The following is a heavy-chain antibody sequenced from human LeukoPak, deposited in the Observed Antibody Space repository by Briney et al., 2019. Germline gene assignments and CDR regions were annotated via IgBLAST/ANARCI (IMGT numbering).Heavy chain of an antibody. D-gene: IGHD3-22*01. J-gene: IGHJ3*02. CDR3: ARSPYYYDSSGYRNYAFDI. Sequence: GGSLRLSCAASGFTFSSYSMNWVRHAPGKGLGWVSSISSSSSYIYYADSVKGRFTISRDNAKNSLYLQMNSLRAEDMAVYYCARSPYYYDSSGYRNYAFDIWGQGTMVTVSS. V-gene: IGHV3-21*01. CDR1: GFTFSSYS. CDR2: ISSSSSYI.